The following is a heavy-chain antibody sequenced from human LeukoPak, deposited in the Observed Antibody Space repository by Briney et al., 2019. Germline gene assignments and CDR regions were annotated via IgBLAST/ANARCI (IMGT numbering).Heavy chain of an antibody. CDR1: GYTLTSYG. J-gene: IGHJ4*02. D-gene: IGHD4/OR15-4a*01. CDR3: ARGGGRLGYGDKLIDY. Sequence: ASVKVSCKASGYTLTSYGISWVRQAPGQGLEWMGWISAYNGNTTYAQKLQGRVTITTDTSTSTAYMALRSLRSDDTAVYYCARGGGRLGYGDKLIDYWGQGTLVTVSS. CDR2: ISAYNGNT. V-gene: IGHV1-18*01.